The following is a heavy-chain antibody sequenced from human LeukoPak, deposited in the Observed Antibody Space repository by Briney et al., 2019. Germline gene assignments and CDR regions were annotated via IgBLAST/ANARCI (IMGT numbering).Heavy chain of an antibody. V-gene: IGHV4-39*01. Sequence: SETLSLTCTVSGGSISSDNYYWGWIRQPPGKGLEWIGSIYYSGTTYYNPSLKSRVTISVDTSKNQFSLKLSFVTAADTALYYCAKHYMGSSYNHGLDCWGQGTLVTVSS. J-gene: IGHJ4*02. CDR2: IYYSGTT. D-gene: IGHD3-10*01. CDR3: AKHYMGSSYNHGLDC. CDR1: GGSISSDNYY.